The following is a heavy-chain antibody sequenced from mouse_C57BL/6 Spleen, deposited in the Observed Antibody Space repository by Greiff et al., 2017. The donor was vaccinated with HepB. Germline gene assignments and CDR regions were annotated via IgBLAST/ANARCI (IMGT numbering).Heavy chain of an antibody. CDR3: VRHAPEGGAMDY. V-gene: IGHV10-1*01. J-gene: IGHJ4*01. Sequence: EVQGVESGGGLVQPKGSLKLSCAASGFSFNTYAMNWVRQAPGKGLEWVARIRSKSNNYATYYADSVKDRFTISRDDSESMLYLQMNNLKTEDTAMYYCVRHAPEGGAMDYWGQGTSVTVSS. CDR2: IRSKSNNYAT. CDR1: GFSFNTYA.